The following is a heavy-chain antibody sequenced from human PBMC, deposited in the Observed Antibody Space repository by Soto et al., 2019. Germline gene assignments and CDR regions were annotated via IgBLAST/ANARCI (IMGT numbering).Heavy chain of an antibody. J-gene: IGHJ6*03. Sequence: EVQLVESGGGLVKPGESLRLSCAGSGFTFSSYSFNWVRQAPGKGLEWVSSVSNCGSYTYYADSVKGRFTISRDNAENSAFLQMNSLRAEDTAVYYCARDWDHMDVWGNGTTVTVS. CDR3: ARDWDHMDV. CDR2: VSNCGSYT. CDR1: GFTFSSYS. D-gene: IGHD1-26*01. V-gene: IGHV3-21*01.